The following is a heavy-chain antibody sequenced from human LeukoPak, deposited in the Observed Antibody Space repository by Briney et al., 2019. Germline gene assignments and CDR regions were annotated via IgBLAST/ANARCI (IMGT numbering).Heavy chain of an antibody. CDR3: ARHTDYGDYLTAYFDY. J-gene: IGHJ4*02. Sequence: GGSLRLSCAASGFTFSSYEMNWVRQAPGKGLEWVSYISSSGSTIYYADSVKGRFTISRDNAKNSLYLQMNSLRAEDTAVYYCARHTDYGDYLTAYFDYWGQGTLVTVSS. V-gene: IGHV3-48*03. CDR1: GFTFSSYE. CDR2: ISSSGSTI. D-gene: IGHD4-17*01.